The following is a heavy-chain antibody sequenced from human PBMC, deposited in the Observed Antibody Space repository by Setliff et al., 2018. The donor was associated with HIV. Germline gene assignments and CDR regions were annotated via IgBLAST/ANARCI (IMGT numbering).Heavy chain of an antibody. CDR2: IKRKTDGGTT. V-gene: IGHV3-15*01. J-gene: IGHJ5*02. D-gene: IGHD2-21*01. CDR1: GFTFSDAW. Sequence: GESLKISCRASGFTFSDAWLTWVRQAPGKGLEWVGRIKRKTDGGTTDYAAPVKGRFTISRDDSRNTLYLQMINLKTEDPAMYYCTTDWGGGGGAPLDPWGQGTLVTVSS. CDR3: TTDWGGGGGAPLDP.